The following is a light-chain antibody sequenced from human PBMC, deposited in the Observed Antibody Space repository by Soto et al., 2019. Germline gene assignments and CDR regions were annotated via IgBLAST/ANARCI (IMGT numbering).Light chain of an antibody. CDR2: TAS. CDR3: QQSYNTPLT. V-gene: IGKV1-39*01. Sequence: DIHMTQSPSSLAPSVGDRVTLTCRARQSISRHLNWDHQKAGRAPSPLIYTASTLQSGVPSRFSGSGSCTDFTLTISSLQPEDFATFYCQQSYNTPLTFGGGTKV. J-gene: IGKJ4*01. CDR1: QSISRH.